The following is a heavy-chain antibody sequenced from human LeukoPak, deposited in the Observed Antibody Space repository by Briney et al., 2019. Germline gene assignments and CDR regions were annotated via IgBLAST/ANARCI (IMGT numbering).Heavy chain of an antibody. CDR1: GGSFSGYY. CDR3: ARTGGSFYFYYYMDV. V-gene: IGHV4-34*01. D-gene: IGHD1-26*01. Sequence: SETLSLTCAVYGGSFSGYYWSWIRQPPGKGLGWIGEINHSGSTNYNPSLKSRVTISVDTSKNQFSLKLSSVTAADTAVYYCARTGGSFYFYYYMDVWGKGTTVTVSS. J-gene: IGHJ6*03. CDR2: INHSGST.